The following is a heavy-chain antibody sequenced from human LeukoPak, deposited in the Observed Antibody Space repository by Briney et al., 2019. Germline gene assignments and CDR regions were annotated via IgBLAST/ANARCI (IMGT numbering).Heavy chain of an antibody. CDR3: AREGVYDSTGVNCFDP. CDR2: IYYSGST. D-gene: IGHD3-22*01. J-gene: IGHJ5*02. V-gene: IGHV4-30-4*01. Sequence: SETLSLTCTVSGGSISSADYYWSWIRQPPGKGLEWIGYIYYSGSTYYNPSLKSRVSISLDTSKNQFSLKLSSVTAADTAVYYCAREGVYDSTGVNCFDPWGQGTLVTDSS. CDR1: GGSISSADYY.